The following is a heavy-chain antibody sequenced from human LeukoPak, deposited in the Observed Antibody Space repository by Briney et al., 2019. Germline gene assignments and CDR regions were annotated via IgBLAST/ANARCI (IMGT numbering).Heavy chain of an antibody. V-gene: IGHV3-30*18. Sequence: SLRLSCAASGFTFSRYGMHWVRQAPGKGREWVAVISYDGSNKYYVDSVKGRFTISKDNSKNTLYLQMNSLRAEDTAVYYCAKDRDILTGYLDYWGQGTLVTVSS. CDR3: AKDRDILTGYLDY. CDR2: ISYDGSNK. D-gene: IGHD3-9*01. CDR1: GFTFSRYG. J-gene: IGHJ4*02.